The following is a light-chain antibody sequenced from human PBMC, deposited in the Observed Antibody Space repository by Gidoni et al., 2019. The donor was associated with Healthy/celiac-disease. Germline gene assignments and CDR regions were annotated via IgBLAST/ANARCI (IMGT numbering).Light chain of an antibody. CDR3: SSYTSSSTLGV. CDR2: EVS. J-gene: IGLJ3*02. CDR1: SSDVGCHNY. V-gene: IGLV2-14*01. Sequence: QSALTQPASVSGSPGQSITISCTGTSSDVGCHNYVSWYQQHPGKAPKLMIYEVSNRPSGVSNRFSGSKSGNTASLTISGLQAEDEADYYCSSYTSSSTLGVFGGGTKLTVL.